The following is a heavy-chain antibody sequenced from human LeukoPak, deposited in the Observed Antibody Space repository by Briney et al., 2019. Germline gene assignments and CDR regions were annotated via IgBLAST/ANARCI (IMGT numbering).Heavy chain of an antibody. CDR3: TRQADSGSYSVY. CDR1: GGSISSYY. D-gene: IGHD1-26*01. CDR2: IYTSGST. Sequence: SETLSLTCTVSGGSISSYYWSWIRQPAGKGLEWIGRIYTSGSTNYNPSLKSRVTMSVDTSKNQFSLKLSSVTAADTAVYYCTRQADSGSYSVYWGQGTLVTVSS. J-gene: IGHJ4*02. V-gene: IGHV4-4*07.